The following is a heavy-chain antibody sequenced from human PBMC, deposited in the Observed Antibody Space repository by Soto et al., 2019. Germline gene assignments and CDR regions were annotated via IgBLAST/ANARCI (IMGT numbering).Heavy chain of an antibody. CDR3: ARQGVLLWCGEKRVAFDI. CDR1: GYSFTSYW. Sequence: PGESLKISCKGSGYSFTSYWIGWVRQMPGKGLEWMGIIYPGDSDTRYSPSFQGQVTISADKSISTAYLQWSSLKASDTAMYYCARQGVLLWCGEKRVAFDIWGQGTMVTVSS. J-gene: IGHJ3*02. V-gene: IGHV5-51*01. CDR2: IYPGDSDT. D-gene: IGHD3-10*01.